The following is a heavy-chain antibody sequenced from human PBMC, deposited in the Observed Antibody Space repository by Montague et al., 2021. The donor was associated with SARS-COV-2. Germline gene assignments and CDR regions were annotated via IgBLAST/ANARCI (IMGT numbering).Heavy chain of an antibody. D-gene: IGHD3-22*01. J-gene: IGHJ4*02. CDR3: ARGRQHFNTIVVVMTGGEYYFDY. CDR1: GGSFSDYF. Sequence: SETLSLTCAVYGGSFSDYFWTWIRQPPGKGLEWIGEINYRGTSNYNPSLKSRVSISVDTSKNQFSLYLGSVTAADTAVYYCARGRQHFNTIVVVMTGGEYYFDYWGQGTLVTVSS. CDR2: INYRGTS. V-gene: IGHV4-34*01.